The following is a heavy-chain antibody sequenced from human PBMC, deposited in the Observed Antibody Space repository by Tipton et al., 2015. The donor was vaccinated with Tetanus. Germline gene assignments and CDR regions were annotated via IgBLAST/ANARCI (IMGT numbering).Heavy chain of an antibody. CDR2: VHYTGKD. D-gene: IGHD3-3*01. J-gene: IGHJ5*02. Sequence: GLVKPSETLSLTCNVSGGSITSYYWSWIRQRPGRGLEWVGYVHYTGKDNYSPSLRSRVTLSVDTSKNQFSLKLSSVTATDTAVYYCAAQIIPTDRGGWFDPWGQGTLVTVSS. CDR3: AAQIIPTDRGGWFDP. CDR1: GGSITSYY. V-gene: IGHV4-59*08.